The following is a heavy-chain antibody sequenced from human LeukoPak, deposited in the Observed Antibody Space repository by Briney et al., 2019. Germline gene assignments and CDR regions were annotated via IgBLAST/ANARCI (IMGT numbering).Heavy chain of an antibody. CDR1: GVSISSYY. D-gene: IGHD6-19*01. Sequence: SETLSLTRTVSGVSISSYYWSWVRRPPGKGLEGIGNIYTRGSTNYNPSLKSRATISVDTPKNQFSLKLSSVTAADTAVYYCASSSGWTYYYYYGMDVWGQGSTVTVSS. J-gene: IGHJ6*01. V-gene: IGHV4-4*09. CDR2: IYTRGST. CDR3: ASSSGWTYYYYYGMDV.